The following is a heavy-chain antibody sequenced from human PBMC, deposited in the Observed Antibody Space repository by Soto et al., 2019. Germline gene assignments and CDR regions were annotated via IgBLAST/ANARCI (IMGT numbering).Heavy chain of an antibody. CDR3: AKDNRGDIVVVPAATNNWFDP. D-gene: IGHD2-2*01. J-gene: IGHJ5*02. CDR2: ISWNSGSI. CDR1: GFTFDDYA. V-gene: IGHV3-9*01. Sequence: EVQLVESGGGLVQPGRSLRLSCAASGFTFDDYAMHWVRQAPGKGLEWVSGISWNSGSIGYADSVEGRFTISRDNAKNSLYLQMNSLRAEDTALYYCAKDNRGDIVVVPAATNNWFDPWGQGTLVTVSS.